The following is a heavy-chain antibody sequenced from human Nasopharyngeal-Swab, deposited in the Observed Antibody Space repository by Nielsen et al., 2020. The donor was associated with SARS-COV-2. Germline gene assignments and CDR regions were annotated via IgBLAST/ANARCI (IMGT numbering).Heavy chain of an antibody. Sequence: SVKVSCRASGFAFTSSAVQWVRQARGQRLEWMGWIVVGEGNTNYAQRFQERVTITRDMSTSTAYMELSSLTSEDTAVYYCAARALTDDYFDYWGQGTLVTVSS. J-gene: IGHJ4*02. V-gene: IGHV1-58*01. D-gene: IGHD2-21*02. CDR2: IVVGEGNT. CDR3: AARALTDDYFDY. CDR1: GFAFTSSA.